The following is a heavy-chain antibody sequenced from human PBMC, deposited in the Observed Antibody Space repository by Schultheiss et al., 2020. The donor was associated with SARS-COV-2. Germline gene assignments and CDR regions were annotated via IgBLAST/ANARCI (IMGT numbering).Heavy chain of an antibody. CDR3: ARRFSWRDPNYYYYGMDV. J-gene: IGHJ6*02. CDR2: IYHSGST. Sequence: SETLSLTCAVSGGSISSSNWWSWVRQPPGKGLEWIGEIYHSGSTNYNPSLKSRVTISVDTSKNQFSLKLSSVTAADTAVYYCARRFSWRDPNYYYYGMDVWGQGTTVTVSS. V-gene: IGHV4-4*02. D-gene: IGHD3-3*01. CDR1: GGSISSSNW.